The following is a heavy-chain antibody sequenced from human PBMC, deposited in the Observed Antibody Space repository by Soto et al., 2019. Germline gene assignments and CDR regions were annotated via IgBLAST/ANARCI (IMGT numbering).Heavy chain of an antibody. D-gene: IGHD4-17*01. V-gene: IGHV4-61*01. CDR1: GGSVSDKTYY. CDR2: VYYSGTT. CDR3: ARTTAVPNTLRSRYFFDY. Sequence: SETLSLTCSVSGGSVSDKTYYWSWVRQPPGKRLEWIGYVYYSGTTNYNPSLKSRVTISVDLSKNRFSLRLSSVTTADTALYYCARTTAVPNTLRSRYFFDYWGQGTLVTVSS. J-gene: IGHJ4*02.